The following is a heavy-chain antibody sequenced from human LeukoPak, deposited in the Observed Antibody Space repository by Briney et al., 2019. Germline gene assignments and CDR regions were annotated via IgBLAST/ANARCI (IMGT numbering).Heavy chain of an antibody. J-gene: IGHJ4*02. CDR2: INPNSGGT. CDR3: ARDVNSGSYHDY. CDR1: GYTFTGYY. Sequence: ASVKVSCKASGYTFTGYYMHRVRQAPGQGLEWMGWINPNSGGTNYAQKFQGRVTMTRDTSISTAYMELSRLRSDDTAAYYCARDVNSGSYHDYWGQGTLVTVSS. V-gene: IGHV1-2*02. D-gene: IGHD1-26*01.